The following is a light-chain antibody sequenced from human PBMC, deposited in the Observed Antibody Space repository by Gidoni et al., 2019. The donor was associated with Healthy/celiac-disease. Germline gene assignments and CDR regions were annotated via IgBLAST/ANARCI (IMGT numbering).Light chain of an antibody. J-gene: IGKJ4*01. V-gene: IGKV1-5*01. Sequence: DIQMTQSPFTLSASVGDRVTITCRASQSISSWLGWYQQKTEEATTLLIYDASILESGAPTRCSGSGSGTEFTLTISSLQPDNFASYYCQQYNSYLTFGGGTKVEIK. CDR1: QSISSW. CDR3: QQYNSYLT. CDR2: DAS.